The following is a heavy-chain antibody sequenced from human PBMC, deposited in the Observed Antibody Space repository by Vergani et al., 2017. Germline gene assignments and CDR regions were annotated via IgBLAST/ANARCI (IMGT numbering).Heavy chain of an antibody. Sequence: EVQLVESGGGLVQPGGSLRLSCAASGFTVSSNSMSWVRQSPGKGLEWVSVIYSGGGTYYADSVKGRFTISRDNPNNPLYLQMNSLRAEDTAVSYFEKPPQKYSSSWSSFDYWGQGTLVTVSS. V-gene: IGHV3-66*04. J-gene: IGHJ4*02. D-gene: IGHD6-13*01. CDR3: EKPPQKYSSSWSSFDY. CDR1: GFTVSSNS. CDR2: IYSGGGT.